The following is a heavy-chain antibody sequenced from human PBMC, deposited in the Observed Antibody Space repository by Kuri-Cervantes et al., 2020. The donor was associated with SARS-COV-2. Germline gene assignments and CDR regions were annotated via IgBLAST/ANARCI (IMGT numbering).Heavy chain of an antibody. V-gene: IGHV4-34*01. CDR3: ARAATVTTRGWFDP. Sequence: SQTLSLPCAVYGGSFSGYYWSWIRQPPGKGLEWIGEINHSGSTNYNPSLKSRVTISVDTSKNQFSLKLSSVTAAGPAVYYCARAATVTTRGWFDPWGQGTLVTVSS. CDR2: INHSGST. CDR1: GGSFSGYY. J-gene: IGHJ5*02. D-gene: IGHD4-11*01.